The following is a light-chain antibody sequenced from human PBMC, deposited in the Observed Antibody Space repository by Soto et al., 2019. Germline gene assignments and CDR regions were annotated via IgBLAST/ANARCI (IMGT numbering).Light chain of an antibody. CDR1: SSNIGAGYD. CDR3: QSYDSSLSVVGV. Sequence: QSVLTQPPSVSGSPGQRVTISCTGSSSNIGAGYDVHWYQQVPGTAPKLLIYGNSNRPSGVPDRFSGPKSGTSASLAITGLQAEDEADYYCQSYDSSLSVVGVFGGGTKLTVL. J-gene: IGLJ2*01. CDR2: GNS. V-gene: IGLV1-40*01.